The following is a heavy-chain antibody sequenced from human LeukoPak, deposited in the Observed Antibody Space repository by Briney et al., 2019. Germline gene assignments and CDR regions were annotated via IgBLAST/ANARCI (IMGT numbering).Heavy chain of an antibody. D-gene: IGHD6-19*01. CDR2: IVGSGGSS. CDR3: AKTTFGYSSGRSPGWPVDY. CDR1: GFTFSDYW. V-gene: IGHV3-23*01. J-gene: IGHJ4*02. Sequence: GGSLRLSCAASGFTFSDYWMHWVRQAPGKGLEWVSGIVGSGGSSYYAESVRGRFTISRDNSKNTVYLQMNSLRDEDTAVYYCAKTTFGYSSGRSPGWPVDYWGQGTVVTVSS.